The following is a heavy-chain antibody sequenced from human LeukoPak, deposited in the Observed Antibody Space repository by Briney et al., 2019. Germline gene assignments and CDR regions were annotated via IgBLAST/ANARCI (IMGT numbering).Heavy chain of an antibody. CDR2: ITHGGDSA. CDR1: GLTFSDYW. V-gene: IGHV3-74*03. J-gene: IGHJ4*02. D-gene: IGHD2/OR15-2a*01. CDR3: GRDSGVSTPLDH. Sequence: GGSLRLSCQASGLTFSDYWIPWVRQAPGKGLVWVSRITHGGDSAEYAGSVEGRFTTSRDNAKNTVYLQLNSLRAEDTAVYYCGRDSGVSTPLDHWGQGALVTVSS.